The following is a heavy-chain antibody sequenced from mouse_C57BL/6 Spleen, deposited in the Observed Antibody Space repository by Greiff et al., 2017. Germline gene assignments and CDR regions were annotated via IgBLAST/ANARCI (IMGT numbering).Heavy chain of an antibody. CDR1: GYTFTSYD. Sequence: QVQLKQSGPELVKPGASVKLSCKASGYTFTSYDINWVKQRPGQGLECIGWIYPRDGSTKYNEKFKGKATLTVDTSSSTAYMELHSLTSEDSAVYFCARGGSPQSHYYAMDYWGQGTSVTVSS. CDR2: IYPRDGST. J-gene: IGHJ4*01. V-gene: IGHV1-85*01. CDR3: ARGGSPQSHYYAMDY. D-gene: IGHD6-1*01.